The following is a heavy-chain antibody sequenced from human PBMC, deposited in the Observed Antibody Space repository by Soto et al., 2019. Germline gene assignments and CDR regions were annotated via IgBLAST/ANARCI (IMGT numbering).Heavy chain of an antibody. V-gene: IGHV4-4*07. D-gene: IGHD2-2*01. CDR1: GGSISSYY. CDR3: ARVGYCSSTSCPFGMDV. J-gene: IGHJ6*02. CDR2: IYTSGST. Sequence: KTSETLSLTCTVSGGSISSYYWSWIRQPAGKGLEWIGRIYTSGSTNYNPSLKSRVTMSVDTSKNQFSLKLSSVTAADTAVYYCARVGYCSSTSCPFGMDVWGQGTTVTVSS.